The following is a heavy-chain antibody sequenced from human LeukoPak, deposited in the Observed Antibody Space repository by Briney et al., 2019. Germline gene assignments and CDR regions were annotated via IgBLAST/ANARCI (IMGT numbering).Heavy chain of an antibody. Sequence: ASVKVSCKASGYTFTSYGISWVRQAPGQGLEWMGWISAYNGNTNYAQKLQGRVTMTTDTSTSTAYMELRSLRSDDTAVYYCARVIYGSGKNWFDPWGQGTLVTVSS. CDR3: ARVIYGSGKNWFDP. D-gene: IGHD3-10*01. J-gene: IGHJ5*02. CDR1: GYTFTSYG. CDR2: ISAYNGNT. V-gene: IGHV1-18*01.